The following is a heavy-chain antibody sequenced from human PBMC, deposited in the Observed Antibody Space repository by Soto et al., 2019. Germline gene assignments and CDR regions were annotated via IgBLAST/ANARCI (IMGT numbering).Heavy chain of an antibody. CDR1: GFSFSNYW. Sequence: EVHLVESGGGLVQPGGSLRLSCAASGFSFSNYWMTWVRQAPGKGLEWVANINPDGGAKYYVESVKGRFSISRENDKKSLYLQMSNLRAEEQAVYYCAKAFYNGNSDFGYWGQGTLVTVSS. CDR3: AKAFYNGNSDFGY. CDR2: INPDGGAK. V-gene: IGHV3-7*05. J-gene: IGHJ4*02. D-gene: IGHD3-10*01.